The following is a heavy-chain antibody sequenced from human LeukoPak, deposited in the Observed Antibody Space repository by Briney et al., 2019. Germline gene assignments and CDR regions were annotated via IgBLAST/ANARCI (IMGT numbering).Heavy chain of an antibody. CDR2: ISSSSTNI. CDR3: ARDRPGSMDV. J-gene: IGHJ6*02. Sequence: PGGSLRLSCAASGFTFSVYGMNWVRQAPRKGLEWVSYISSSSTNIDYADSVKGRFTISRDNAKNSLYLQMSSLRDEDTAVYYCARDRPGSMDVWGQGTTVTVSS. V-gene: IGHV3-48*02. CDR1: GFTFSVYG.